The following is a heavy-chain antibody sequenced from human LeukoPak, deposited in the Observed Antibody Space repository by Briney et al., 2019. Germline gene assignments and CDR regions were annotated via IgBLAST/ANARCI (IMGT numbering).Heavy chain of an antibody. Sequence: GASVNVSCKPSGYNFTYYYIHWVRQAPGQGLEWMALINPSGGSTSYAQKFQGRVTMTRDTSTSTVYMELRSLRSEDTAVYYCARGPYSSGWDGLDYWGQGTLVTVSS. D-gene: IGHD6-19*01. CDR2: INPSGGST. J-gene: IGHJ4*02. CDR3: ARGPYSSGWDGLDY. CDR1: GYNFTYYY. V-gene: IGHV1-46*01.